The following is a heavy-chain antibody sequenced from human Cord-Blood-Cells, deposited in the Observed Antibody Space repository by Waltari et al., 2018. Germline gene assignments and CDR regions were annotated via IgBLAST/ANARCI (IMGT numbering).Heavy chain of an antibody. CDR3: ARDQRRRITIFGVVTIPYYYYYMDV. CDR2: IKQDGSEK. Sequence: EVQLVESGGGLVQPGGSLRLSCAASGFTFSSYWMSWVRQAPGTGLEWVANIKQDGSEKYYVDSVKGRFTISRDNAKNSLYLQMNSLRAEDTAVYYCARDQRRRITIFGVVTIPYYYYYMDVWGKGTTVTVSS. CDR1: GFTFSSYW. V-gene: IGHV3-7*01. J-gene: IGHJ6*03. D-gene: IGHD3-3*01.